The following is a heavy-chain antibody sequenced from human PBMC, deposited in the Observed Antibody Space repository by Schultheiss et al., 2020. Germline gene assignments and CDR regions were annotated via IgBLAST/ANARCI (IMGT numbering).Heavy chain of an antibody. CDR2: ISAYNGNT. CDR1: GGTFSSYA. V-gene: IGHV1-18*01. Sequence: ASVKVSCKASGGTFSSYAISWVRQAPGQGLEWMGWISAYNGNTNYAQKLQGRVTMTTDTSTSTAYMELRSLRSDDTAVYYCARVLSGYDFSDYYMDVWGKGTTVTVSS. CDR3: ARVLSGYDFSDYYMDV. J-gene: IGHJ6*03. D-gene: IGHD5-12*01.